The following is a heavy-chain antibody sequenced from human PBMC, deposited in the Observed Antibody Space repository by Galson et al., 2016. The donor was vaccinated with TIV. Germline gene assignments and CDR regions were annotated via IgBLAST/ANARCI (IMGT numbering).Heavy chain of an antibody. V-gene: IGHV2-70*04. CDR1: GFSLSTNGMR. CDR3: ARMPFCSGIWCYLREAFDV. J-gene: IGHJ3*01. CDR2: IDGDDDK. D-gene: IGHD4/OR15-4a*01. Sequence: PALVKPTQTLTLTCTFSGFSLSTNGMRVSWIRQPPGKALEWLARIDGDDDKFYSASLKTRLTISKDTSKSQVVLTMTNMDPVDTATYYCARMPFCSGIWCYLREAFDVWGQGTMVTVSS.